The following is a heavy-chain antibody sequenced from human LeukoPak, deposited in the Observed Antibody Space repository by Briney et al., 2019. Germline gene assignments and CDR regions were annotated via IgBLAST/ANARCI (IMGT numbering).Heavy chain of an antibody. Sequence: PSETLSLTCTVSGASMSIYYWTWIRQVPGKGLEWIGNVYYSGSTRYNPSLMGRATISIYTSKNTFSLKVTSMTAADTAVYFCAKGGSYYDGDYWGQGTLVTVSS. D-gene: IGHD1-26*01. CDR2: VYYSGST. CDR3: AKGGSYYDGDY. J-gene: IGHJ4*02. CDR1: GASMSIYY. V-gene: IGHV4-59*03.